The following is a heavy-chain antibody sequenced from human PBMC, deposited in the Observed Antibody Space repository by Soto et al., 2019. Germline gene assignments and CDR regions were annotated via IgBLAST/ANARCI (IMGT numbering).Heavy chain of an antibody. J-gene: IGHJ4*02. Sequence: PSETLSLSCTVVGGSSGGNNWRSMVHQPPGKGLEWIGEIYHSGSTTYNPSLKSRVTISVDKSKNKFSLTLSSVTAADTAVYYCAGDYCSTTSCYFRYFASWGQGTLVTVSS. D-gene: IGHD2-2*01. CDR2: IYHSGST. CDR3: AGDYCSTTSCYFRYFAS. V-gene: IGHV4-4*02. CDR1: GGSSGGNNW.